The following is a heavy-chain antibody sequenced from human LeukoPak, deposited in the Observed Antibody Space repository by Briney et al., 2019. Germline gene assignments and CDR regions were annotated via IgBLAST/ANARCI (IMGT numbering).Heavy chain of an antibody. V-gene: IGHV3-23*01. CDR3: AEAPYYDILTGYYSY. CDR2: ISGSGGST. CDR1: GFTFSSYA. D-gene: IGHD3-9*01. Sequence: GGSLRLSCAASGFTFSSYAMSWVRQAPGKGLERVSAISGSGGSTYYADSVRGRFTISRDNSKNTLYLQMNSLRAEDTAVYYCAEAPYYDILTGYYSYWGQGTLVTVSS. J-gene: IGHJ4*02.